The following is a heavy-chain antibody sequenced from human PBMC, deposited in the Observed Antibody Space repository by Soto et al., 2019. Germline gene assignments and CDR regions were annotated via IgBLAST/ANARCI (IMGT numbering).Heavy chain of an antibody. Sequence: EVQLLESGGGLVQPGGSLRLSCAASGFTFSSYAMSWVRQAPGKGLEWVSVISGSGGSTYYADSVKGRFTISRDNSKNTLYLQMNSLRAEDTAVYYCAKDRLYDYIWGSYRQYFDYWGQGTLVTVSS. D-gene: IGHD3-16*02. V-gene: IGHV3-23*01. CDR2: ISGSGGST. J-gene: IGHJ4*02. CDR1: GFTFSSYA. CDR3: AKDRLYDYIWGSYRQYFDY.